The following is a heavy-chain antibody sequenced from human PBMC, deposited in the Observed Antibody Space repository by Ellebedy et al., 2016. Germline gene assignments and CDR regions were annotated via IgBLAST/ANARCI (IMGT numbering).Heavy chain of an antibody. CDR2: IYYSGST. J-gene: IGHJ5*02. CDR1: GGSISSGGYY. V-gene: IGHV4-31*03. D-gene: IGHD1-1*01. Sequence: SETLSLAXTVSGGSISSGGYYWSWIRQHPGKGLEWIGYIYYSGSTYYNPSLESRVTISIDTSKNQFSLKLSSVTAADTAVYYCARYTTGTTANWFNPWGQGTLVTVSS. CDR3: ARYTTGTTANWFNP.